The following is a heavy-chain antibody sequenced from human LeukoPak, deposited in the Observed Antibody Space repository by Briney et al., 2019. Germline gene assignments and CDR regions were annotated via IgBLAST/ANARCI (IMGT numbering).Heavy chain of an antibody. Sequence: GGSLRLSCAASGFTFSSYGMHWVRQAPGKGLEWVAVIWYDGSNKYYADSVKGRFTISRDNSKNTLYLQMNSLRAEDTAVYYCARDCSGGSCYSNFDYWGQGTLVTVSS. V-gene: IGHV3-33*01. J-gene: IGHJ4*02. CDR2: IWYDGSNK. CDR3: ARDCSGGSCYSNFDY. D-gene: IGHD2-15*01. CDR1: GFTFSSYG.